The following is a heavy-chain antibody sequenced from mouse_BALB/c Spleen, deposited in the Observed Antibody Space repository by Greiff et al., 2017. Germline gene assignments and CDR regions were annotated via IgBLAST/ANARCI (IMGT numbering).Heavy chain of an antibody. Sequence: EVKLVESGGGLVKPGGSLKLSCAASGFTFSSYAMSWVRQTPEKRLEWVASISSGGSTYYPDSVKGRFTISRDNARNILYLQMSSLRSEDTAMYYCARDSRDWFAYWGQGTLVTVSA. J-gene: IGHJ3*01. CDR2: ISSGGST. V-gene: IGHV5-6-5*01. CDR1: GFTFSSYA. CDR3: ARDSRDWFAY.